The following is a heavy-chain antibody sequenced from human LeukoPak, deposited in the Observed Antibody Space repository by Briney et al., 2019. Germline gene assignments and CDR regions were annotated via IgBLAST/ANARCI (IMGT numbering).Heavy chain of an antibody. J-gene: IGHJ4*02. V-gene: IGHV3-7*01. CDR3: TRDLNHDSSG. Sequence: GGSLRLSCEASGFRLGDYWMAWVRQAPGKGLECVGNIKFDGSEIYYRDSVRGRFTISRDNVKNSLYLQMNSLRVEDTGVYHCTRDLNHDSSGWGQGTLVTVS. CDR2: IKFDGSEI. D-gene: IGHD3-22*01. CDR1: GFRLGDYW.